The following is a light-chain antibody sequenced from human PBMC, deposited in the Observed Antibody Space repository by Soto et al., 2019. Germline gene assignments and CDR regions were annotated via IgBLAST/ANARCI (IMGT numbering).Light chain of an antibody. CDR1: NIRSKS. V-gene: IGLV3-21*02. J-gene: IGLJ2*01. CDR2: DDK. Sequence: SYELTQPPSLSVAPGQTARITCGGNNIRSKSVHWYQQKPGQAPVLVVYDDKDRPSGIPERFSGSNSGNTATLTISRVEAGDEADYYCQVWDSSSDHLVFGGGTKLTVL. CDR3: QVWDSSSDHLV.